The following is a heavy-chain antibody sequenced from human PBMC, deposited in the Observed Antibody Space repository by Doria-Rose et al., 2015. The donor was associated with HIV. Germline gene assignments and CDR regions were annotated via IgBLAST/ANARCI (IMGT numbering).Heavy chain of an antibody. J-gene: IGHJ4*02. D-gene: IGHD6-13*01. CDR1: GVSLSSPGLG. CDR3: ARIKSSRWYHKYYFDF. CDR2: SLTDDER. Sequence: QITLKESGPVLVKPTETLTLTCTVSGVSLSSPGLGVSWIRQPPGKALEWLAISLTDDERSYSTSRKSRLTIARGTSKGQVVLTMTDMDPVDTATYYCARIKSSRWYHKYYFDFWGQGTLVIVSA. V-gene: IGHV2-26*01.